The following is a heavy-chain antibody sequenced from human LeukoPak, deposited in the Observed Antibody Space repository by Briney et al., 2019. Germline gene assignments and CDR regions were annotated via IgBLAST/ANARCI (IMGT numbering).Heavy chain of an antibody. CDR1: GGSISSYY. CDR3: ARRGEPNYFYAMDV. CDR2: IYYSGST. V-gene: IGHV4-59*01. J-gene: IGHJ6*02. Sequence: PSETLSRTCTVSGGSISSYYWSWFRQPPGKGLDWIGYIYYSGSTNYNPSLKSRVTVSVDTSKNQFSLKLSSVTAADTAVYYCARRGEPNYFYAMDVWGQGTTVTVSS.